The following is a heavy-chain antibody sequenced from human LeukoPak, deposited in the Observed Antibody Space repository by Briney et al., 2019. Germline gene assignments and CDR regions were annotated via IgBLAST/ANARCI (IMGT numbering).Heavy chain of an antibody. V-gene: IGHV4-34*01. CDR3: ARSIGSRTWFDP. CDR2: INHSGSA. Sequence: SETLSLTCAVYGGSFSGYYWSWIRQPPGKGLEWIGEINHSGSANYNPSLKSRVTISVDTSKNQFSLKLSSVTAADTAVYYCARSIGSRTWFDPWGQGTLVTVSS. CDR1: GGSFSGYY. D-gene: IGHD6-25*01. J-gene: IGHJ5*02.